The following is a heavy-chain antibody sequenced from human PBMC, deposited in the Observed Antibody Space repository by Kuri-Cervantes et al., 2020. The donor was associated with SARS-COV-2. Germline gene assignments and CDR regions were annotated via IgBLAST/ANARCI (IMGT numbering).Heavy chain of an antibody. Sequence: SETLSLTCAISGDSVSSNRAAWNRIRQSPSRGLEWLGRTYYRSKWYNDYAVSVKSRITINPDTSKNQFSLQLNSVTPEDTAVYYCARGMATEAFDYWGQGTLVTVSS. V-gene: IGHV6-1*01. J-gene: IGHJ4*02. CDR2: TYYRSKWYN. D-gene: IGHD5-24*01. CDR1: GDSVSSNRAA. CDR3: ARGMATEAFDY.